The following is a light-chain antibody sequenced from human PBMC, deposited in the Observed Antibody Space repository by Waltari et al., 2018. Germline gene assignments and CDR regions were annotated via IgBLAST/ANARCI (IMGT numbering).Light chain of an antibody. V-gene: IGLV2-14*01. CDR2: EVS. CDR1: SSDVGTYNY. J-gene: IGLJ3*02. CDR3: SLYISSSTYWV. Sequence: QSALTQPASVSGSPGQSITISCTGTSSDVGTYNYVSWYTQPPDKAPKLMIYEVSYLPAGVSSRFSGSKSGNTASLTISGLQAEDEADYYCSLYISSSTYWVFGGGTKLTVL.